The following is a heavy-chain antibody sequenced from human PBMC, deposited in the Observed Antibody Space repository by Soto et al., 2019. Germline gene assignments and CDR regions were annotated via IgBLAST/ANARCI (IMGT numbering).Heavy chain of an antibody. CDR2: INHSGST. CDR1: GFTFSSYA. J-gene: IGHJ6*02. D-gene: IGHD1-26*01. Sequence: GSLRLSCAASGFTFSSYAMSWVRQAPGKGLEWIGEINHSGSTNYNPSLKSRVTISVDTSKNQFSLKLSSVTAADTAVYYCARTVGAPNGMDVWGQGTTVTVSS. CDR3: ARTVGAPNGMDV. V-gene: IGHV4-34*01.